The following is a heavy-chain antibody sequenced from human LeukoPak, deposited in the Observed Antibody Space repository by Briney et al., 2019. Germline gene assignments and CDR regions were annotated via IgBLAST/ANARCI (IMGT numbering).Heavy chain of an antibody. D-gene: IGHD3-10*01. CDR2: IYSGGST. CDR3: ARSGGFGELLWY. CDR1: GFTVSSNY. Sequence: SGGSLRLSCAASGFTVSSNYMDWVRQAPGKGLEWVSIIYSGGSTYYADSVKGRFTISRDNSKNTVYLQMNSLRAEDTAVYYCARSGGFGELLWYWGQGTLVTVSS. V-gene: IGHV3-53*01. J-gene: IGHJ4*02.